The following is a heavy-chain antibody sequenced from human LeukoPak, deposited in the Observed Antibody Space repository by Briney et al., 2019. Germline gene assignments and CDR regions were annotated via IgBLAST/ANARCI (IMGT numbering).Heavy chain of an antibody. V-gene: IGHV1-24*01. CDR3: ATLLYEGDAFDI. CDR1: GYTLTELS. J-gene: IGHJ3*02. CDR2: FDPEDGET. Sequence: ASVKVSCKVSGYTLTELSMHWVRQAPGKGLEWMGGFDPEDGETIYAQKFQGRVTMTEDTSTDTAYIELSSLRSEDTAVYYCATLLYEGDAFDIWGQGTMVTVSS. D-gene: IGHD2-15*01.